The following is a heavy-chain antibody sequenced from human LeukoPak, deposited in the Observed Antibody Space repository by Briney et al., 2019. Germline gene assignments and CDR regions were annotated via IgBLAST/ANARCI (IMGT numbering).Heavy chain of an antibody. CDR1: GFTFNTYN. CDR3: ASSKRYCSSTNCYMLGIDY. D-gene: IGHD2-2*02. CDR2: ISGSSSYI. Sequence: GGSLRLSCAASGFTFNTYNMNWVRQAPGKGLEWVSSISGSSSYIYYADSLKGRFTVSRDNAKNSLFLQMNSLRAEDTAIYYCASSKRYCSSTNCYMLGIDYWGQGTLVTVSS. V-gene: IGHV3-21*01. J-gene: IGHJ4*02.